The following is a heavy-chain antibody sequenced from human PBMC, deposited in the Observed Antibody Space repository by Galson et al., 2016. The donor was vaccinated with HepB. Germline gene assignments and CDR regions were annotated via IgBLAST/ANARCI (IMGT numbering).Heavy chain of an antibody. D-gene: IGHD2-15*01. V-gene: IGHV6-1*01. CDR3: ARGHLVVPFSFYFDY. CDR2: TYHTSNWYS. Sequence: CAISGDSVSSNSATWNWIRQSPSRGLEWLGRTYHTSNWYSDYAVSVKSRITINPGTSKNQFSLQLNSVTPEDTAVYYCARGHLVVPFSFYFDYWGQGSLVTVSS. J-gene: IGHJ4*02. CDR1: GDSVSSNSAT.